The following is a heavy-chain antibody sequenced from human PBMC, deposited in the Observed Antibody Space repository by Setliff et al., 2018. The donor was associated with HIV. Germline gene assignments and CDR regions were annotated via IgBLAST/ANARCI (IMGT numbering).Heavy chain of an antibody. J-gene: IGHJ4*02. D-gene: IGHD3-22*01. CDR2: IYYSGTT. Sequence: SETLSLTCDVSGASFTAYYWTWIRQSPGKGLEWIWTIYYSGTTYYNPSVKIRVTISVDTSKNQFSLNLTSVTATDTAVYYCASGPYSYDNNGDDDWGQGTLVTVSS. CDR1: GASFTAYY. V-gene: IGHV4-34*01. CDR3: ASGPYSYDNNGDDD.